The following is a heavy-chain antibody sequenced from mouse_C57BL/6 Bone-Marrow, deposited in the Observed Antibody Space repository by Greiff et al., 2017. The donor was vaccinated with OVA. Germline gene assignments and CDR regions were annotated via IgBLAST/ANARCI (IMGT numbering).Heavy chain of an antibody. D-gene: IGHD2-2*01. CDR1: GYTFTSYW. Sequence: QVQLQQSGAELVKPGASVKLSCKASGYTFTSYWMQWVKQRPGQGLEWIGEIDPSDSYTNYNQKFKGKATLTVDTSSSTAYMQLSSLTSEDSAVYDCARTLWLRRGDYWGQGTSVTVSS. CDR2: IDPSDSYT. J-gene: IGHJ4*01. CDR3: ARTLWLRRGDY. V-gene: IGHV1-50*01.